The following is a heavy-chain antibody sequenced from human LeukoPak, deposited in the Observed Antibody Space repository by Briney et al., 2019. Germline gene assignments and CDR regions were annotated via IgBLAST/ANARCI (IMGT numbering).Heavy chain of an antibody. D-gene: IGHD3-22*01. CDR2: IYYSGST. CDR3: ATIRDYYDSSGRDWYFDL. J-gene: IGHJ2*01. Sequence: SETLSLTCTVSGGSISSSSYYWGWIRQPPGKGLEWIGSIYYSGSTYYNPSLKSRVSISLDASKNQFSLKLSSVTAADTAVFYCATIRDYYDSSGRDWYFDLWGRGTLVTVSS. V-gene: IGHV4-39*07. CDR1: GGSISSSSYY.